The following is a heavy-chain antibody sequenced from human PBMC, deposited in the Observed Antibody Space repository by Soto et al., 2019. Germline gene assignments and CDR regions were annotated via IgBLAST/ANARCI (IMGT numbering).Heavy chain of an antibody. V-gene: IGHV1-2*04. CDR2: INPKSGGT. J-gene: IGHJ6*02. D-gene: IGHD3-16*01. CDR1: GYSFTDYH. CDR3: AKFLGTPHPVMGQHYYYGMDV. Sequence: ASVKVSCKASGYSFTDYHIHWVRQAPGQGLEWLGRINPKSGGTSTAQKFQGWVTMTRDRSISTVYMELTRLRSDDTAVYYCAKFLGTPHPVMGQHYYYGMDVWGQGTTVTVS.